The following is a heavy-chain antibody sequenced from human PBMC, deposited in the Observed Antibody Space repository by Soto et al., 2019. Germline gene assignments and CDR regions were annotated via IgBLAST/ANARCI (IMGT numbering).Heavy chain of an antibody. Sequence: EVQLVESGGGLVQPGGSLRLSCAASGFTFSSYAMHWVRQAPGKGLEYVSAISSNGGSTYYANSVKGRFTISRDNSKNTLYLQMGSLRGEDMAVYYCARGGGYYFDYWGQGTLVTVSS. CDR3: ARGGGYYFDY. J-gene: IGHJ4*02. CDR1: GFTFSSYA. V-gene: IGHV3-64*01. CDR2: ISSNGGST.